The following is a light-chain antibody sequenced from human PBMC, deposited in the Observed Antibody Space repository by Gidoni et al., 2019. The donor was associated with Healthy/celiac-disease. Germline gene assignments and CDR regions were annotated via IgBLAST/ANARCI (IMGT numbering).Light chain of an antibody. J-gene: IGKJ2*01. Sequence: DIVMTQSPATLSVSPGERATLSCRASQSVSSNLAWYQQKPGQAPRLLIYGASTRATGIPARCSGSGSGTEFTLTIRSLQSEDFAVYYCQQYNNWYTFGQXTKLEIK. CDR3: QQYNNWYT. CDR2: GAS. V-gene: IGKV3-15*01. CDR1: QSVSSN.